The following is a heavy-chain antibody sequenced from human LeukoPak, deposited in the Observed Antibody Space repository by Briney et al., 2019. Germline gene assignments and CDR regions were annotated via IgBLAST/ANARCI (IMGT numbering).Heavy chain of an antibody. CDR2: IYYSGST. CDR1: GGSISSGGYY. CDR3: ARDVFTRAAGTTNWFDL. J-gene: IGHJ5*02. V-gene: IGHV4-31*03. D-gene: IGHD6-13*01. Sequence: SETLSLTCTVSGGSISSGGYYWSWIRQHPGKGLEWIGYIYYSGSTYYNPSLKSRVTISVDTSKNQFSLKLSSVTAADTAVYYCARDVFTRAAGTTNWFDLWGQGTLVTVSS.